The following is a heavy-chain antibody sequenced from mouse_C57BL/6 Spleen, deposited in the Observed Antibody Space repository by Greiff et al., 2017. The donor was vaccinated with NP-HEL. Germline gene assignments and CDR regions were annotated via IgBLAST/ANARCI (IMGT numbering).Heavy chain of an antibody. V-gene: IGHV1-61*01. CDR3: ARSKNYYGSSSMDY. CDR2: IYPSDSET. Sequence: QVQLQQPGAELVRPGSSVKLSCKASGYTFTSYWMDWVKQRPGQGLEWIGNIYPSDSETHYNQKFKDKATLTVDKSSSTAYMQLCSLTSEDSAVYYCARSKNYYGSSSMDYWGQGTSVTVSS. CDR1: GYTFTSYW. D-gene: IGHD1-1*01. J-gene: IGHJ4*01.